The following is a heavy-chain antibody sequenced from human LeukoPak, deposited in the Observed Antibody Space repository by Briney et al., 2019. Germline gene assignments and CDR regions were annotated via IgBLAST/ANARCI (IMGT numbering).Heavy chain of an antibody. Sequence: GGSLRLSCAASGFTFSSYSMNWVRQAPGKGLEWVAVIWYDGSNKYYADSVKGRFTISRDNSKNTLYLQMNSLRAEDTAVYYCARDPEWLGGGYFDYWGQGTLVTVSS. CDR2: IWYDGSNK. CDR1: GFTFSSYS. D-gene: IGHD6-19*01. CDR3: ARDPEWLGGGYFDY. V-gene: IGHV3-33*08. J-gene: IGHJ4*02.